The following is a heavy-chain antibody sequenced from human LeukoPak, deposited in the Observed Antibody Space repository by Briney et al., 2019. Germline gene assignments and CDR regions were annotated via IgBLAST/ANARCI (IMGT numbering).Heavy chain of an antibody. D-gene: IGHD2-2*01. Sequence: ASVKVSCKASGGTFSSYAISWVRQAPGQGLEWMGGITPIFGTANYAQKFQGRVTITADESTSTAYMELSSLRSEDTAVYYCARVYDSTRPLAFDIWGQGTMVTVSS. CDR1: GGTFSSYA. CDR3: ARVYDSTRPLAFDI. CDR2: ITPIFGTA. V-gene: IGHV1-69*13. J-gene: IGHJ3*02.